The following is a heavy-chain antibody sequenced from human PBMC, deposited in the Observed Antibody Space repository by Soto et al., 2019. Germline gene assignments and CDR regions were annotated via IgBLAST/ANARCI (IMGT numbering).Heavy chain of an antibody. D-gene: IGHD5-12*01. CDR1: GYTFTTYS. CDR2: INAGNGHT. J-gene: IGHJ4*02. Sequence: VASVKVSCKASGYTFTTYSLHWVRQAPGQSLEWMGRINAGNGHTESSQKFQDRVSITRDTSANTVYMELTSLRSEDTAVYFCARKYGGSVYWGQGTQVTVSS. V-gene: IGHV1-3*01. CDR3: ARKYGGSVY.